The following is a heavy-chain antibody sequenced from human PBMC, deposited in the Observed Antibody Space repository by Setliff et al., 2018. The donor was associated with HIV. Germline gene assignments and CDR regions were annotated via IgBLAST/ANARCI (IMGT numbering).Heavy chain of an antibody. V-gene: IGHV5-51*01. D-gene: IGHD3-3*01. CDR3: ARAVREKVFRFLEWPAYYDS. Sequence: GESLKISCQASGYSFTKFWIGWVRQMPGKGLEWMGLIYSPSFQGQVTISADKSTNTLFLHLGSLKASDTAMYYCARAVREKVFRFLEWPAYYDSWGQGTLVTVSS. CDR2: IYS. CDR1: GYSFTKFW. J-gene: IGHJ4*02.